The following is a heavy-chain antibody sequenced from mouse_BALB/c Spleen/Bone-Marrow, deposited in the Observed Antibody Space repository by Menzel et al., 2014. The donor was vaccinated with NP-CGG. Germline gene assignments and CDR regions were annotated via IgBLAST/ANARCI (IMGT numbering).Heavy chain of an antibody. Sequence: VQLQQPGPDLVKPPQSLSLTCTVTGYSITSGYSWHLIRQFPGNKLEWMGYILYSGSTNYNPSLKSRISITRNTSKNQFFLQLDSVTTEDTATYYCARRGSSTYWYYDVWGAGPTVTVSS. CDR3: ARRGSSTYWYYDV. CDR2: ILYSGST. V-gene: IGHV3-1*02. J-gene: IGHJ1*01. CDR1: GYSITSGYS. D-gene: IGHD1-1*01.